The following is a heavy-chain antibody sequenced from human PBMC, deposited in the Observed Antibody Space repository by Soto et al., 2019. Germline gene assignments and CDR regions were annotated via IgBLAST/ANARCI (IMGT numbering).Heavy chain of an antibody. Sequence: SETLSLTCTVSGGSVTSYYWSCIRQPPGKTLEWIGTIYYSGSTNYNPSLKSRVTISVDTSKNQFSLKLGSVTAADTAVYFCARALYGSGVLDVWGQGTTVTVSS. CDR2: IYYSGST. CDR3: ARALYGSGVLDV. J-gene: IGHJ6*02. D-gene: IGHD3-10*01. CDR1: GGSVTSYY. V-gene: IGHV4-59*02.